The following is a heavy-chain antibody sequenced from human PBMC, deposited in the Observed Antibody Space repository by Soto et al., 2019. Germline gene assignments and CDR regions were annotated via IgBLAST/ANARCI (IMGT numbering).Heavy chain of an antibody. V-gene: IGHV3-48*02. D-gene: IGHD6-19*01. J-gene: IGHJ4*03. CDR3: ARESPTSQWLPTRYFEY. Sequence: EVQLVESGGDLVQPGGSLRLSCAASRFTFSDYSMHWVRQAPGKGLEWVSYISGGGETIYYADSVRGRFTISRDNAKKSLFLRMSSLREEDTAVYYCARESPTSQWLPTRYFEYWGQGTLVTV. CDR1: RFTFSDYS. CDR2: ISGGGETI.